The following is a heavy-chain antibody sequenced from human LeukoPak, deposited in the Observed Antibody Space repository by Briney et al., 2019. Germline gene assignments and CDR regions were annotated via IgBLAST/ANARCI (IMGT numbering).Heavy chain of an antibody. CDR2: INHSGST. J-gene: IGHJ6*03. CDR1: GGSFSGYY. V-gene: IGHV4-34*01. D-gene: IGHD5-12*01. Sequence: MSSETLSLTCAVYGGSFSGYYWSWIRQPPGKGLGWIGEINHSGSTNYNPSLKSRVTISVDTSKNQFSLKLSSVTAADTAVYYCARNLRQWLRFYYYMDVWGKGTTVTVSS. CDR3: ARNLRQWLRFYYYMDV.